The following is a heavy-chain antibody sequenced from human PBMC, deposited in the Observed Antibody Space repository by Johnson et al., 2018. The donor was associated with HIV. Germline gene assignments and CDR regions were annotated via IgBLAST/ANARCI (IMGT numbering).Heavy chain of an antibody. CDR1: GFTFSSYA. CDR3: GQSGRWYSSDWYGVLDM. Sequence: VQLVESGGGVVQPGRSLRLSCAASGFTFSSYAMHWVRQAPGKGLEWVANIKQDGSEKYYVDSVKGRFTISRDNAKNSLYLQMNSLRAEDTAVYYCGQSGRWYSSDWYGVLDMWGQGTMVTVSS. CDR2: IKQDGSEK. D-gene: IGHD6-19*01. J-gene: IGHJ3*02. V-gene: IGHV3-7*01.